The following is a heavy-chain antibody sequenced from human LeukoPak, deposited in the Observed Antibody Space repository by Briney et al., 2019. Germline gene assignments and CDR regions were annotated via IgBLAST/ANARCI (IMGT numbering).Heavy chain of an antibody. V-gene: IGHV1-2*02. CDR2: INPNSGGT. CDR1: GGTFSSYA. Sequence: EASVKVSCKASGGTFSSYAISWVRQAPGQGLEWMGWINPNSGGTNYAQKFQGRVTMTRDTSISTAYMELSRLRSDDTAVYYCARVASAAAGTDFGYWGQGTLVTVSS. D-gene: IGHD6-13*01. J-gene: IGHJ4*02. CDR3: ARVASAAAGTDFGY.